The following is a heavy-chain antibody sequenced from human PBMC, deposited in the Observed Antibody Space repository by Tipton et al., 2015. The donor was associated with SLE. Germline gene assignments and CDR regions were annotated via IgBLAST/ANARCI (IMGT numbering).Heavy chain of an antibody. CDR3: ARAKYSSSWAGDF. CDR1: GFLVTYNY. Sequence: SLRLSCAVSGFLVTYNYMIWVRQAPGKGLEWVSIIYRDDSSYYAGSVEGRFTISRDNSKNTLYLQMSSLRGDDTAVYFCARAKYSSSWAGDFWGQGTLVTVSS. J-gene: IGHJ1*01. D-gene: IGHD6-13*01. V-gene: IGHV3-53*05. CDR2: IYRDDSS.